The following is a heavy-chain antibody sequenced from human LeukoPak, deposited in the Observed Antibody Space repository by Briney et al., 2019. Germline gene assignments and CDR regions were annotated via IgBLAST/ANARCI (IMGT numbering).Heavy chain of an antibody. CDR2: INQDGSEK. CDR1: GFTFSSYW. J-gene: IGHJ4*02. D-gene: IGHD4-17*01. CDR3: AKEGYHDYGDYYFDY. V-gene: IGHV3-7*01. Sequence: QAGGSLRLSCAASGFTFSSYWMSWVRQAPGKGLEWVANINQDGSEKFYVDSVKGRFTISRDNAKNSLYLQMNSLRDEDTAVHYCAKEGYHDYGDYYFDYWGQGTLVTVSS.